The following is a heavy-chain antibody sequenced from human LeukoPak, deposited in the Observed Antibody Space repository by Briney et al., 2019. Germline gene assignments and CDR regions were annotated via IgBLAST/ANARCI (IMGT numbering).Heavy chain of an antibody. CDR1: GFTFSSYA. V-gene: IGHV3-23*01. D-gene: IGHD6-19*01. CDR3: AKALYSSGWYFDY. J-gene: IGHJ4*02. CDR2: ISGSGGST. Sequence: GGSLRLSCAASGFTFSSYAMSWVRQAPGKGLEWVSTISGSGGSTYYADSVKGRFTISRDNSKNTLYLQVNSLRAEDTAVYYCAKALYSSGWYFDYWGQGTLVTVSS.